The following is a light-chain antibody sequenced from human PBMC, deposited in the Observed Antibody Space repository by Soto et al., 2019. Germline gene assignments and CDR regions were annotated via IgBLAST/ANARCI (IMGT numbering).Light chain of an antibody. CDR2: AAS. CDR1: QSISSY. J-gene: IGKJ1*01. V-gene: IGKV1-39*01. Sequence: DIQMTQSPSSLSASVGDRVTITCRASQSISSYLNWYQQKPGKVPKLLIYAASSLQSGVPSRFSGNGSGTDFTLTISSLQPEDFATYYCQQSYSTPTTFGQGTKVEIK. CDR3: QQSYSTPTT.